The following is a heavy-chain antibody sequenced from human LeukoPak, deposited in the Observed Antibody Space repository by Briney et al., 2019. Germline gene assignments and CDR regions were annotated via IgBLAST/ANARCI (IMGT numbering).Heavy chain of an antibody. Sequence: LSLTCAVSGGSISSNNWWSWVRQPPGKGLEWVAVISYDGSNKYYADSVKGRFTISRDNSKNTLYLQVNSLRAEDTAVYYCAKGYGQQLVNNWFDPWGQGTLVTVSS. CDR3: AKGYGQQLVNNWFDP. V-gene: IGHV3-30*18. CDR1: GGSISSNN. D-gene: IGHD6-13*01. J-gene: IGHJ5*02. CDR2: ISYDGSNK.